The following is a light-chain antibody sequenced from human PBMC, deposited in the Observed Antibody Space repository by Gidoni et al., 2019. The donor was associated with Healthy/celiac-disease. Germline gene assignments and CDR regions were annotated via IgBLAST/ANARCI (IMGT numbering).Light chain of an antibody. CDR3: QQYGSSPRT. CDR1: QSVSSSY. CDR2: GAS. J-gene: IGKJ1*01. V-gene: IGKV3-20*01. Sequence: EMGLTHSPGTLSLSPGARATLSCRASQSVSSSYLAWYQQKPGQAPRLLIYGASSRATGIPDRFSGSGSGTDFTLTISRLEPEAFAVYYCQQYGSSPRTFXXXTKVEIK.